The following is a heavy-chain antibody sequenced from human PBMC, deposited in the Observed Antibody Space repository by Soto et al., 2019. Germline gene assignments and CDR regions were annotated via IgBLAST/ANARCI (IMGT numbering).Heavy chain of an antibody. CDR2: ISWDGGST. Sequence: GGSLRLSCAASGFTFDDYTMHWVRQAPGKGLEWVSLISWDGGSTYYADSVKGRFTISRDNSKNSLYLQMNSLRTEDTALYYCALRRPTTDDAFDIWGQGTMVTVSS. J-gene: IGHJ3*02. V-gene: IGHV3-43*01. CDR1: GFTFDDYT. D-gene: IGHD4-17*01. CDR3: ALRRPTTDDAFDI.